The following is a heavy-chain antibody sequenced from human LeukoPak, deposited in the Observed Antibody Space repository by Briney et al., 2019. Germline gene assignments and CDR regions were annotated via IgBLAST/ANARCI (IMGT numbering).Heavy chain of an antibody. J-gene: IGHJ4*02. CDR1: GGTFSSYA. V-gene: IGHV1-69*04. CDR3: ARDFFIAAAGTDY. Sequence: ASVKVSCKASGGTFSSYAISWVRQAPGQGLEWMGRIIPTLGIANYAQKFQGRVTITADKSTSTAYMELSSLRSEDTAVYYCARDFFIAAAGTDYWGQGTLVTVSS. D-gene: IGHD6-13*01. CDR2: IIPTLGIA.